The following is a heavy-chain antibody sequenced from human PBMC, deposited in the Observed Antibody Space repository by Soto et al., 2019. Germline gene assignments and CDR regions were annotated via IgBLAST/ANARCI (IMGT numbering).Heavy chain of an antibody. CDR3: ARVSRTAERY. D-gene: IGHD2-2*01. CDR1: GFTLSSYN. V-gene: IGHV3-48*01. J-gene: IGHJ4*02. Sequence: EVQLVESGGDLVQPGGSLRLSCAASGFTLSSYNMNWVRQAPGKGLEWVAYIDSNSRTIYYADSVKGRFTISRDNAQNSLYLQMNSLRVEDTAVYYCARVSRTAERYWGPGTLVTVSS. CDR2: IDSNSRTI.